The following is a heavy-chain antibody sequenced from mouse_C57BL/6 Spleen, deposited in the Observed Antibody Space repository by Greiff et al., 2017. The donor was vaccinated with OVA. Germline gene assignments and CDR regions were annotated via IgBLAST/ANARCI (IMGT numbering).Heavy chain of an antibody. V-gene: IGHV2-5*01. J-gene: IGHJ4*01. CDR3: AKITDIPYYAMDY. Sequence: VTLQQSGPGLVQPSQSLSITCTVSGFSLTSYGVHWVRQSPGKGLEWLGVIWRGGSTDYNAAFMSRLSITKDNSKSQVFFKMNSLQADDTAIYYCAKITDIPYYAMDYWGQGTSVTVSS. CDR1: GFSLTSYG. CDR2: IWRGGST.